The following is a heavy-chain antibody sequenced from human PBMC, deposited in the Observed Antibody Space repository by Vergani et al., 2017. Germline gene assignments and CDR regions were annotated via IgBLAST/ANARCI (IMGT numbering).Heavy chain of an antibody. CDR3: ARGPTYYDFWSGYYTVWYFDL. J-gene: IGHJ2*01. D-gene: IGHD3-3*01. CDR2: INHSGST. V-gene: IGHV4-34*01. CDR1: GGSFSGYY. Sequence: QVQLQQWGAGLLKPSETLSLTCAVYGGSFSGYYWSWIRQPPGTGLEWIGEINHSGSTNYNPSLKSRVTISVDTSKNQFSLKLSSVTATDTAVYYCARGPTYYDFWSGYYTVWYFDLWGRGTLVTVSS.